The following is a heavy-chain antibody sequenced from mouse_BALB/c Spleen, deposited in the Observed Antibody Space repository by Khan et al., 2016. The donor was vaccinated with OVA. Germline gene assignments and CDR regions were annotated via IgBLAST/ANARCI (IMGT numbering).Heavy chain of an antibody. CDR3: ARTYGSDFDN. V-gene: IGHV1-20*01. CDR2: INPHIGET. Sequence: EVELQQSGPELVKPGASVKISCKASGYSFTGYFMNWVMQSHGKSLEWIGRINPHIGETFYNQKFKGKATLTVAESSSTAHMEFRSLTSEDAAVYYCARTYGSDFDNWGQGTTLTVSS. D-gene: IGHD1-1*01. CDR1: GYSFTGYF. J-gene: IGHJ2*01.